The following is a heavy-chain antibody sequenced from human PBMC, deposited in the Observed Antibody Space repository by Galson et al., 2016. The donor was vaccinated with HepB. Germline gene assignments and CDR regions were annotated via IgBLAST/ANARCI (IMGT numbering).Heavy chain of an antibody. Sequence: LRLSCAASGFTFNTYAMTWVRQAPGKGLEWVSSISSSDGRTWYADSVRGRFTISTDNSKTTLYVQMNSLRVDDSATYYCAKSQFALPDSGWFNAFDLWGQGTMVTVSS. V-gene: IGHV3-23*01. J-gene: IGHJ3*01. CDR1: GFTFNTYA. CDR3: AKSQFALPDSGWFNAFDL. D-gene: IGHD6-19*01. CDR2: ISSSDGRT.